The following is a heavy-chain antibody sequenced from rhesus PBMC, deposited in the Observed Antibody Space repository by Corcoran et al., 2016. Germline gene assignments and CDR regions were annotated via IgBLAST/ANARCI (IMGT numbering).Heavy chain of an antibody. Sequence: EVQLVESGGGLVQPGGSLRLCCAAYGFTFSEHYMDGVRPAPGEGLEWISMISGSSSSTNDPDSVKGRFTMYRDNDKNTLDLQRNSPRAEDTAVYYWARDASTYSSWSPDHFDYWVQGVLVTVSS. V-gene: IGHV3-37*01. J-gene: IGHJ4*01. D-gene: IGHD6-13*01. CDR2: ISGSSSST. CDR1: GFTFSEHY. CDR3: ARDASTYSSWSPDHFDY.